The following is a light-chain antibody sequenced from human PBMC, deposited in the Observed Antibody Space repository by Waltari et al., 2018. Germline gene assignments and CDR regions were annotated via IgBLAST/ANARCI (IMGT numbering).Light chain of an antibody. CDR3: QQYNNWPPWT. CDR1: QSVRNN. CDR2: GAS. J-gene: IGKJ1*01. Sequence: DIVLTQSPAPLSVSLGERAPLSCRASQSVRNNLVWYQQKPGQAPRLLIYGASTRVTGIPARFSGSGAGTEFTLTISSLQSEDFAVDYCQQYNNWPPWTFGQGTKVEIK. V-gene: IGKV3-15*01.